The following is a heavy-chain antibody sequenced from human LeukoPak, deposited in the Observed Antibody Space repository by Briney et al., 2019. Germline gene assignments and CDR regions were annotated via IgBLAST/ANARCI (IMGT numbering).Heavy chain of an antibody. CDR3: ARARDYFTYYYYYYMDV. CDR1: GGSISSASYY. V-gene: IGHV4-39*01. J-gene: IGHJ6*03. Sequence: PSETLSLTCTVSGGSISSASYYWVWIRQPPGKGLELIGNIYYSGSTYYNPSLKSRVTISVDTSKNQFSLKLSSVTAADTAVYYCARARDYFTYYYYYYMDVWGKGTTVTVSS. CDR2: IYYSGST. D-gene: IGHD2/OR15-2a*01.